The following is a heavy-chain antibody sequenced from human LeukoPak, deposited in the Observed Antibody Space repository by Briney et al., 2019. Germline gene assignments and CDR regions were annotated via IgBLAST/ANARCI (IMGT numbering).Heavy chain of an antibody. CDR2: IDTSGGT. J-gene: IGHJ4*02. CDR3: AREKLGHAIRPFDY. Sequence: GGSLRLSCAGSGFTFSYYDLHWVRQVAGEGLEWVSSIDTSGGTYYSGSVRGRFTISRGNGKNSVYLQMNSLTAGDTAVYFCAREKLGHAIRPFDYWGQGALVTVSS. V-gene: IGHV3-13*01. CDR1: GFTFSYYD.